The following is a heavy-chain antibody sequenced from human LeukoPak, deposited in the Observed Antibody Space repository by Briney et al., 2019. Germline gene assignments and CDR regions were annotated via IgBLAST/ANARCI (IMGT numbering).Heavy chain of an antibody. CDR2: ISAYNGNT. J-gene: IGHJ5*02. CDR1: GYTFTSYV. V-gene: IGHV1-18*01. D-gene: IGHD6-13*01. CDR3: ARGGSMKQQLVEENWLDP. Sequence: GASVKVSCKASGYTFTSYVISWVRRAPGQGLEWMGWISAYNGNTNYAQKLQGRVTMTTDTSTSTAYMELRSLRSDDTAVYYCARGGSMKQQLVEENWLDPWGQGTLVTVSS.